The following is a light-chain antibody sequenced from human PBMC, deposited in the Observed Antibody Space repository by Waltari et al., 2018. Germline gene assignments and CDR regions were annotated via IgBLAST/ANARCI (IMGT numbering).Light chain of an antibody. CDR3: HHYGSSPFT. V-gene: IGKV3-20*01. CDR1: QSVGLNY. Sequence: DIVLTQSPGTLSLSPGEKVTLSCRASQSVGLNYLAWYQQKPGQAPRLLIYGASSRATGIPDRFSGSGSGTDFTLSISGVEPEDFAVYYCHHYGSSPFTFGQGTKLEI. CDR2: GAS. J-gene: IGKJ2*01.